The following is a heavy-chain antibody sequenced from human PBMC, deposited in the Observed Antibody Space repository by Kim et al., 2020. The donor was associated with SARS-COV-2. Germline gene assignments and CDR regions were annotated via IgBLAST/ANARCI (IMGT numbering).Heavy chain of an antibody. J-gene: IGHJ5*02. CDR3: ARGGAIAVAGTGWFDP. CDR2: INPNSGGT. Sequence: ASVKVSCKASGYTFTGYYMHWVRQAPGQGLEWMGWINPNSGGTNYAQKFQGRVTMTRDTSISTAYMELSRLRSDDTAVYYCARGGAIAVAGTGWFDPWGQGTLVTVSS. CDR1: GYTFTGYY. V-gene: IGHV1-2*02. D-gene: IGHD6-19*01.